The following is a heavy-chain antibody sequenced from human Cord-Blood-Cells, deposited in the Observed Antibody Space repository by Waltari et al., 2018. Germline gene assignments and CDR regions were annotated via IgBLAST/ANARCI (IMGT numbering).Heavy chain of an antibody. D-gene: IGHD6-13*01. Sequence: QLQLQESGPGLVKPSETLSLTCTVSGGSISSSSYYWGWIRQPPGKGLEWIGSIYYSASTYYNPSLKGRVTISVDTSKNQFSLKLSSVTAADTAVYYCARLGDSSSWPVPFDYWGQGTLVTVSS. CDR2: IYYSAST. CDR3: ARLGDSSSWPVPFDY. CDR1: GGSISSSSYY. J-gene: IGHJ4*02. V-gene: IGHV4-39*01.